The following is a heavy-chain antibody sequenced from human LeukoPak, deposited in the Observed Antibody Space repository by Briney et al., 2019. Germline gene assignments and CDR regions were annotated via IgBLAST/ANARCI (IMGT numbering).Heavy chain of an antibody. D-gene: IGHD3-16*02. V-gene: IGHV4-34*01. Sequence: SETLSLTCAVYGGSFSGYYWNWIRQPPGKGLEWIGEINHSGSTNYNPSLKSRVTISVDTSKNQFSLKLSSVTAADTAVYYCARAGLMITFGGVIVRDYFDYWGQGTLVTVSS. CDR3: ARAGLMITFGGVIVRDYFDY. CDR2: INHSGST. J-gene: IGHJ4*02. CDR1: GGSFSGYY.